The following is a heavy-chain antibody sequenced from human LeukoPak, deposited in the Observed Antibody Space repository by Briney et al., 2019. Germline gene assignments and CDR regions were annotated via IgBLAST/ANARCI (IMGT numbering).Heavy chain of an antibody. CDR1: GYSISSSNW. J-gene: IGHJ6*03. CDR3: ARNLRQWLRFYYYMDV. CDR2: IYYSGST. D-gene: IGHD5-12*01. V-gene: IGHV4-28*01. Sequence: SETLSLTCAVSGYSISSSNWWGWIRQPPGKGLEWIGYIYYSGSTYYNPSLKSRVTMSVDTSKNQFSLKLSSVTAVDTAVYYCARNLRQWLRFYYYMDVWGKGTTVTVSS.